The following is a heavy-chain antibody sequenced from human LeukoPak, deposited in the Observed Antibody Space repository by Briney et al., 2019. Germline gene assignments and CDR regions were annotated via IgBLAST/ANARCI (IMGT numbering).Heavy chain of an antibody. J-gene: IGHJ4*02. CDR1: GFTFSSYA. D-gene: IGHD3-22*01. Sequence: QPGGSLRLSCAASGFTFSSYAMHWVRQAPGKGLEWVAVISYDGSTQYYAEPVKGRFTISRDNSRNTLYLAMNSLRAEDSAVYHCAKGSDSSGFYLDSWGQGILVTVSS. V-gene: IGHV3-30*04. CDR2: ISYDGSTQ. CDR3: AKGSDSSGFYLDS.